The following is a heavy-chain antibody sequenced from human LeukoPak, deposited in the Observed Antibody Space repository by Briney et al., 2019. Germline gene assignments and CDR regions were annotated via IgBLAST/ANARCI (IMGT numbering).Heavy chain of an antibody. V-gene: IGHV4-59*01. J-gene: IGHJ4*02. Sequence: SETLSLTCTVSGGSISSYYWSWIRQPPGKGLEWIGYIYYSGSTNYNPSLKSRVTISVDTSKNQFSLKLGSVTAADTAVYYCARGDRGSPLDYWGQGTLVTVSS. CDR1: GGSISSYY. D-gene: IGHD1-26*01. CDR3: ARGDRGSPLDY. CDR2: IYYSGST.